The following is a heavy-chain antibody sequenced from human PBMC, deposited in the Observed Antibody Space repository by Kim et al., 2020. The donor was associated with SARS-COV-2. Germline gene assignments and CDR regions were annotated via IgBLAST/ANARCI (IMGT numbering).Heavy chain of an antibody. J-gene: IGHJ4*02. V-gene: IGHV3-15*01. D-gene: IGHD4-17*01. CDR3: ATGGHAHGD. CDR2: IIPTSDSGTT. CDR1: GFTFTTAW. Sequence: GGSLRLSCAASGFTFTTAWLTWVRQAPGKGLEWVAVIIPTSDSGTTDYTLPGKGSFTIARADTMHTVILQMNSLRTEATALYSCATGGHAHGDWGQGAL.